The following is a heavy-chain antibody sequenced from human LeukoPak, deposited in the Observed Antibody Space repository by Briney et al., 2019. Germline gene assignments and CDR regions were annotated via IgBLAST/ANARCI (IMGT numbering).Heavy chain of an antibody. CDR1: GGSFSVYY. V-gene: IGHV4-34*01. CDR2: INHSGST. CDR3: ARARYYYDSSGYYYYFDY. J-gene: IGHJ4*02. D-gene: IGHD3-22*01. Sequence: SQTLSLTCAVYGGSFSVYYWSWIRHPPGKGMEWIGEINHSGSTNYNPSLKSRVTISVDTSKNQFSLKLSSVTAADTAVYYCARARYYYDSSGYYYYFDYWGQGTLVTVSS.